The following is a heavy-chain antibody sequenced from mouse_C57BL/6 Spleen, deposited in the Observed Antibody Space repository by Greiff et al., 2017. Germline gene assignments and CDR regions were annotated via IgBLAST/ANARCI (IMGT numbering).Heavy chain of an antibody. CDR2: ISDGGSYT. J-gene: IGHJ1*03. V-gene: IGHV5-4*01. CDR1: GFTFSSYA. CDR3: ARDHSTTVVAHWYFDG. D-gene: IGHD1-1*01. Sequence: EVQLVESGGGLVKPGGSLKLSCAASGFTFSSYAMSWVRQTPEKRLEWVATISDGGSYTYYPDNVKGRFTISRDNAKNNLYLQMSHLKSEDTAMYDCARDHSTTVVAHWYFDGWGTGTTVTVSS.